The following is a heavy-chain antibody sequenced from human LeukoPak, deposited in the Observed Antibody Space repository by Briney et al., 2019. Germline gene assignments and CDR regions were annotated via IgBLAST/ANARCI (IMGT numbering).Heavy chain of an antibody. CDR2: IGGSGGST. Sequence: PGGSLRLSCAASGVTFSNYWTSWVRQAPGKGLEWVSAIGGSGGSTYYADSVKGRFTISRDNSKNTLYLQMNSLRAEDTAVYYCAKHHDSSGYYYGGNYWGQGTLVTVSS. V-gene: IGHV3-23*01. CDR1: GVTFSNYW. CDR3: AKHHDSSGYYYGGNY. J-gene: IGHJ4*02. D-gene: IGHD3-22*01.